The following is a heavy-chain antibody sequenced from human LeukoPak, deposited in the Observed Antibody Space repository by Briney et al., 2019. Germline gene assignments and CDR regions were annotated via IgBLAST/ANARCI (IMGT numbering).Heavy chain of an antibody. V-gene: IGHV3-21*01. CDR2: ISSSSSYI. Sequence: GGSLRLSCAASGFTFTNNFMSWVRQAPGKGLEWVSSISSSSSYIYYADSVKGRFTISRDNAKNSLYLQMNSLRAEDTAVYYCARDLRRRYSYGQVAPNDAFDIWGQGTMVTVSS. CDR3: ARDLRRRYSYGQVAPNDAFDI. CDR1: GFTFTNNF. J-gene: IGHJ3*02. D-gene: IGHD5-18*01.